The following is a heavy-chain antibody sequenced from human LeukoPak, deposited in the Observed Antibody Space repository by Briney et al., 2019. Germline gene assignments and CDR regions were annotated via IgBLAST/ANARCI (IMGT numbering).Heavy chain of an antibody. V-gene: IGHV4-39*01. CDR2: VYYSGST. D-gene: IGHD1-26*01. CDR1: GGSISSRSYY. J-gene: IGHJ4*02. CDR3: ARQTWGGNYHPYYFDY. Sequence: SETLSLTCTVSGGSISSRSYYWGWIRQPPGKGPEWIGSVYYSGSTYYNPSLQSRVTISVDTSKNQFSLQLTSVTAADTAVYYCARQTWGGNYHPYYFDYWGQGTLVPVSS.